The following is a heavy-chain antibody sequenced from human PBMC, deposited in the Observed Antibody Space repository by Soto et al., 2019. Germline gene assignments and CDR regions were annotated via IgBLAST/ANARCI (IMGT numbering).Heavy chain of an antibody. CDR1: GYTFTSYD. Sequence: ASVKGSCKASGYTFTSYDINWVRQATGQGLEWMGWMNPNSGNTGYAQKFQGRVTMTRNTSISTAYMELSSVRTEETAVYQLSRDPTSVRRLVYWD. CDR2: MNPNSGNT. CDR3: SRDPTSVRRLVY. D-gene: IGHD1-1*01. J-gene: IGHJ4*01. V-gene: IGHV1-8*01.